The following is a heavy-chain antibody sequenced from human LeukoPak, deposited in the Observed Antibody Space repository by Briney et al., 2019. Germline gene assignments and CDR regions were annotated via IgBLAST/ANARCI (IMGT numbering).Heavy chain of an antibody. Sequence: GASVKVSCKASGYTFTSYDINWVRQATGQGLEWMGWMNANSGNTGYAQKFQGRVTITRNTSISTAYMELSSLRSEDTAVYYCARAPRITMVRGVIYWFDPWGQGTLVTVSS. CDR1: GYTFTSYD. CDR2: MNANSGNT. V-gene: IGHV1-8*03. D-gene: IGHD3-10*01. CDR3: ARAPRITMVRGVIYWFDP. J-gene: IGHJ5*02.